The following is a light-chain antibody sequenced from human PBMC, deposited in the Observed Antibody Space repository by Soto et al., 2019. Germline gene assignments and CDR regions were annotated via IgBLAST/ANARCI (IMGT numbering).Light chain of an antibody. Sequence: DIQMTQSPSSLSASVGDRVTITCRASQDISVYLAWYQQKPGKVPKLLIYSASTLQSGGPSRFSGSGSGTDFTLTISSLQPEYVAIYYCQKFNTGPLTFGQGTRLEIK. V-gene: IGKV1-27*01. CDR3: QKFNTGPLT. CDR1: QDISVY. J-gene: IGKJ5*01. CDR2: SAS.